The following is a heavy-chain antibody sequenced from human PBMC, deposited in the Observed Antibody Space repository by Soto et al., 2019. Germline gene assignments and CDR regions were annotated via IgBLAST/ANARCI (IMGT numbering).Heavy chain of an antibody. J-gene: IGHJ6*02. CDR3: ARDFTAGATCSGPSYYAMDV. CDR1: GFTFSTYG. D-gene: IGHD1-26*01. Sequence: GGSLRLSCAASGFTFSTYGMHWVRQAPGKGLEWVAGIRYDGSNQYYADSVKGQFTISRDNSKNTLYMQMDSLRADDTAVYSCARDFTAGATCSGPSYYAMDVWGQGTTVTVSS. CDR2: IRYDGSNQ. V-gene: IGHV3-33*01.